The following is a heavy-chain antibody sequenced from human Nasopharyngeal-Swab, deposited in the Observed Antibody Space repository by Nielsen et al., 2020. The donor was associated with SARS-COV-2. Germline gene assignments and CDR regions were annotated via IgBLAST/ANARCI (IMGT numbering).Heavy chain of an antibody. V-gene: IGHV4-39*01. Sequence: SETLSLTCTVSGGSISSSSYYWGWIRPPPGKGLEWIGSIYYSGSTYYNPSLKSRVTISVDTSKNQSSLKLSSVTAADTAVYYCARGYSSSWSSLFYYGMDVWGQGTTVTVSS. CDR1: GGSISSSSYY. D-gene: IGHD6-13*01. CDR2: IYYSGST. J-gene: IGHJ6*02. CDR3: ARGYSSSWSSLFYYGMDV.